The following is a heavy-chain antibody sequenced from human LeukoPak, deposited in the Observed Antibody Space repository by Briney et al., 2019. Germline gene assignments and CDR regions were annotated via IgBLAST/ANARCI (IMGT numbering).Heavy chain of an antibody. CDR1: GDSLMSYY. D-gene: IGHD2-15*01. J-gene: IGHJ4*02. V-gene: IGHV4-4*07. Sequence: KPSETLSLTCTVSGDSLMSYYWSWVRQPAGKGLEWIGRIYVTGSPVYNPSLKSRVTISVDTSKNQFSLKLSSVTAADTAVYYCARQGGRRYYFDYWGQGTLVTVSS. CDR3: ARQGGRRYYFDY. CDR2: IYVTGSP.